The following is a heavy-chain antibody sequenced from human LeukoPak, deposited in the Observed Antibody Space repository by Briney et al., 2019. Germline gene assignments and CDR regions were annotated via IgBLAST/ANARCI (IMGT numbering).Heavy chain of an antibody. J-gene: IGHJ6*02. D-gene: IGHD3-3*01. Sequence: SETLSLTCTVSGGSISSYYWSWIRQPPGKGLEWIGYIYYSGSTNYNPSLKSRVTISVDTSKSQFSLKLSSVTAADTAVYYCASGGYYYGMDVWGQGTTVTVSS. V-gene: IGHV4-59*01. CDR1: GGSISSYY. CDR3: ASGGYYYGMDV. CDR2: IYYSGST.